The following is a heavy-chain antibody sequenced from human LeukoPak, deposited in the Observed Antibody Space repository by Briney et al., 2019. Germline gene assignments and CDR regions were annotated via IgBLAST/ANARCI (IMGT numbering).Heavy chain of an antibody. D-gene: IGHD6-19*01. V-gene: IGHV4-34*01. CDR2: INHSGST. CDR3: ARHSPGSGWYRSEYFQH. J-gene: IGHJ1*01. CDR1: GGSFSGYY. Sequence: PSETLSLTCAVYGGSFSGYYWSWIRQPPGKGLEWIGEINHSGSTNYNPSLKSRVTISVDTSKNQFSLKLSSVTAADTAVYYCARHSPGSGWYRSEYFQHWGQGTLVTVSS.